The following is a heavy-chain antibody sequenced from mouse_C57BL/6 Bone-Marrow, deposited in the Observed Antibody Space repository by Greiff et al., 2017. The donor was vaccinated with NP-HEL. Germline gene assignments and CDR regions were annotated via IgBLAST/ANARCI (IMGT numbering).Heavy chain of an antibody. J-gene: IGHJ4*01. V-gene: IGHV10-3*01. CDR2: IRRKSSNYAT. CDR1: GFTFNTYA. Sequence: EVKLVESGGGLVQPKGSLKLSCAASGFTFNTYAMHWVRQAPGKGLEWVARIRRKSSNYATYYADSVKDRFTISRDDSQSMLYLQMNNLKTEDTAMYYCVRDLYDGYYDAMDYWGQGTSVTVSA. CDR3: VRDLYDGYYDAMDY. D-gene: IGHD2-3*01.